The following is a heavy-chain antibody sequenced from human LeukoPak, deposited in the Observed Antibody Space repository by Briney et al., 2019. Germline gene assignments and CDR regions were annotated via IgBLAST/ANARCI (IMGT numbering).Heavy chain of an antibody. Sequence: SETLSLTCTGSAGSISSSNFYWGWIRQPPGKGLEWIGSIYYSGNTYYNPSLKSRVTILSDVSKNQFSLNLTSVTAADTAVYYCARDSWGRFDYWGQGTLVAVSS. J-gene: IGHJ4*02. V-gene: IGHV4-39*07. CDR3: ARDSWGRFDY. D-gene: IGHD7-27*01. CDR1: AGSISSSNFY. CDR2: IYYSGNT.